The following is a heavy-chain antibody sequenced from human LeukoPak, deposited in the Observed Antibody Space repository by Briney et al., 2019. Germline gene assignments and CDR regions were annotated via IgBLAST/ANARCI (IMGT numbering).Heavy chain of an antibody. D-gene: IGHD4-17*01. CDR2: ISGSGGST. Sequence: PGGSLRLSCAASGFTFSSYAMSWVRQAPGEGLEWVSAISGSGGSTYYADSVKGRFTISRDNSKNTLYLQMNSLRAEDTAVYYRAETTVTTKGYYYGMDVWGQGTTVTVSS. V-gene: IGHV3-23*01. CDR3: AETTVTTKGYYYGMDV. J-gene: IGHJ6*02. CDR1: GFTFSSYA.